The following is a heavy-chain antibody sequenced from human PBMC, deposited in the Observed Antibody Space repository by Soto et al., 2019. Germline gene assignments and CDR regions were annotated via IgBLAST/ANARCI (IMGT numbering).Heavy chain of an antibody. CDR2: VDPSDAQT. CDR1: GYSFAGYW. J-gene: IGHJ4*02. D-gene: IGHD3-22*01. V-gene: IGHV5-10-1*01. CDR3: ARQIYDSDTGPNFQYYFDS. Sequence: GESLKISCKGSGYSFAGYWITWVRQKPGKGLEWMGRVDPSDAQTYYSPSFRGHVTISVTKSITTVFLQWSSLRASDTAMYYCARQIYDSDTGPNFQYYFDSWGQGTPVTVSS.